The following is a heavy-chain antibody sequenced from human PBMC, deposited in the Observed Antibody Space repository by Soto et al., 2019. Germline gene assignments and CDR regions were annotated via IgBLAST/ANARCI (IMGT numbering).Heavy chain of an antibody. CDR3: VKVPXYSSVYYDSSGDDAFDI. J-gene: IGHJ3*02. Sequence: GGSLRLSCSASGFTFSSYAMHWVRQAPGKGLEYVSAISSNGGSTYYADSVKGRFTISRDNSKNTLYLQMSSLRAEDTAVYYCVKVPXYSSVYYDSSGDDAFDIWGQGTMVTVSS. D-gene: IGHD3-22*01. CDR2: ISSNGGST. CDR1: GFTFSSYA. V-gene: IGHV3-64D*06.